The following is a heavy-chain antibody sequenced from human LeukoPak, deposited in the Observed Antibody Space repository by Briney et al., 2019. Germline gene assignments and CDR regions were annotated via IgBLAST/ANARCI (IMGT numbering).Heavy chain of an antibody. Sequence: SGPTLVNPTQTLTLTCTFSGFSLSTSGLGVGWIRQPPGKALECLALIKSRLTITKDTSKNQVILTMTNMDPVDTATYICFHKREDTSTLWGQGTLVTVSS. CDR3: FHKREDTSTL. CDR1: GFSLSTSGLG. J-gene: IGHJ4*02. D-gene: IGHD5-18*01. V-gene: IGHV2-5*01. CDR2: I.